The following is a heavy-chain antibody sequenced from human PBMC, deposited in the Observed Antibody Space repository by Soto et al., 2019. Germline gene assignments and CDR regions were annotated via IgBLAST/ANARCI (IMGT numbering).Heavy chain of an antibody. CDR1: GGTFSSYA. Sequence: ASVKVSCKASGGTFSSYAISWVRQAPGQGLEWMGGIIPIFGTANYAQKFQGRVTITADESTSTAYMELSSLRSEDTAVYYCARGVGPRGYFDYWGQGTLVTVSS. D-gene: IGHD3-10*01. CDR2: IIPIFGTA. V-gene: IGHV1-69*13. CDR3: ARGVGPRGYFDY. J-gene: IGHJ4*02.